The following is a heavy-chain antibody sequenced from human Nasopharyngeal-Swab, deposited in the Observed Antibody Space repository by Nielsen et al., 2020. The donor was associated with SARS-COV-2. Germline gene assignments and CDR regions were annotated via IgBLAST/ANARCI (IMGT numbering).Heavy chain of an antibody. V-gene: IGHV1-69*13. CDR3: ARLSLLIPYYYYGMDV. CDR2: IIPIFGTA. CDR1: GGTFSSYA. D-gene: IGHD2-21*01. Sequence: SSVKVSCKASGGTFSSYAISWVRQAPGQGLEWMGGIIPIFGTANYAQKFQGRVTITADESTSTAYMELSSLRSEDTAVYYCARLSLLIPYYYYGMDVWGQGTTVTVSS. J-gene: IGHJ6*02.